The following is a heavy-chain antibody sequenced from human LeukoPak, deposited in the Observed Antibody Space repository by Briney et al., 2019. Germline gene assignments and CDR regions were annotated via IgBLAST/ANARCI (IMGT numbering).Heavy chain of an antibody. Sequence: SVKVSCKASGGTFSSYAISWVRRAPGQGLEWMGGIIPIFGTANYAQKFQGRVTITADESTSTAYMELSSLRSEDTAAYYCARSLRGWYLNNYYMEVWGKGTTVTTSS. J-gene: IGHJ6*03. V-gene: IGHV1-69*13. CDR1: GGTFSSYA. CDR2: IIPIFGTA. CDR3: ARSLRGWYLNNYYMEV. D-gene: IGHD6-19*01.